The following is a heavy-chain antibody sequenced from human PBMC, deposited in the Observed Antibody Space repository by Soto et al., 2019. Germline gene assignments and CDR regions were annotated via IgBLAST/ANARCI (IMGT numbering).Heavy chain of an antibody. V-gene: IGHV4-59*01. CDR3: ASMIGDPVLSFDS. CDR2: IFYSGST. D-gene: IGHD3-10*02. CDR1: GGSISSYY. J-gene: IGHJ5*01. Sequence: QVQLQVSGPGLVKPSETLSLTCTVSGGSISSYYWSWIRQPPGKGLEWIGFIFYSGSTSYNPSLKSRVTISIDTSEYQFSLKLNSVTAADTAVYYCASMIGDPVLSFDSWGQGTLVAVSS.